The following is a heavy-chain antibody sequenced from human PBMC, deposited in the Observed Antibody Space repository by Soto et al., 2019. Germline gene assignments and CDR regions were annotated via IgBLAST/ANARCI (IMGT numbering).Heavy chain of an antibody. CDR2: ISGSGGST. CDR3: AKDSYDFWSGYYTDYYYYYGMDV. CDR1: GFTFSSYA. Sequence: GGSLRLSCAASGFTFSSYAMSWVRQAPGKGLEWVSAISGSGGSTYYADSVKGRFTISRDNSKNTLYLQMNSLRAEDTAVYYCAKDSYDFWSGYYTDYYYYYGMDVWSQGTTVTVSS. V-gene: IGHV3-23*01. D-gene: IGHD3-3*01. J-gene: IGHJ6*02.